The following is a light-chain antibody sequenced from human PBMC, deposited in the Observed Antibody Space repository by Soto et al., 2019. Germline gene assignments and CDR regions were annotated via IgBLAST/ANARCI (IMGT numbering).Light chain of an antibody. V-gene: IGLV2-14*01. CDR1: SSDVGGYNY. J-gene: IGLJ2*01. CDR2: DVS. CDR3: SSYTSSSNVV. Sequence: QSALTQPASVSGSPGQSITISCTGTSSDVGGYNYVSWYQQHPGKAPKLMIYDVSNRPSGVSNRFSGSKSGNTASLTISGLQAEDEADYYCSSYTSSSNVVFDGGTQLTVL.